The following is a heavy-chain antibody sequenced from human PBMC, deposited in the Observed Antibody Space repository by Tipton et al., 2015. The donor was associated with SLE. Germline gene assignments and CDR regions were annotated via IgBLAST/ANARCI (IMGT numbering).Heavy chain of an antibody. J-gene: IGHJ5*02. Sequence: TLSLTCAVYGESFSGYYWGWIRQPPGKGLEWIGTMYYSGSTDYNPSLKSRVNISVDTSKNQFSLKLSSVTAADTAVYYCARHLRTVDSPSSWFDPWGQGTLVTVSS. V-gene: IGHV4-34*01. CDR2: MYYSGST. D-gene: IGHD3/OR15-3a*01. CDR3: ARHLRTVDSPSSWFDP. CDR1: GESFSGYY.